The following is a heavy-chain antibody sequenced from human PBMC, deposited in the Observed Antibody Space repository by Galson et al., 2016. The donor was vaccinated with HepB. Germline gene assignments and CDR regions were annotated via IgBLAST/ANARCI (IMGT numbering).Heavy chain of an antibody. CDR2: IKQDGTEK. V-gene: IGHV3-7*03. D-gene: IGHD2-21*02. Sequence: SLRLSCAASGFTFGIYWLSWVRQAPGKGLEWVANIKQDGTEKNYVDSVKGRFTISRDNAKNSLYLQMDSLRAGDTAVYYCARYGGDDAFFEYWGQGTLVTVSS. CDR1: GFTFGIYW. CDR3: ARYGGDDAFFEY. J-gene: IGHJ4*02.